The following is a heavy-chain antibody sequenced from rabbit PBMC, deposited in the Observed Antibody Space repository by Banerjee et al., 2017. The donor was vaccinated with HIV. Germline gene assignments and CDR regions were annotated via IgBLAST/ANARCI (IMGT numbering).Heavy chain of an antibody. CDR1: GFDVNTYY. J-gene: IGHJ4*01. CDR2: IDPVFGRT. CDR3: VRDLGGTMTIGNL. V-gene: IGHV1S7*01. D-gene: IGHD2-1*01. Sequence: QLKESGGGLVQPGGSLTLSCKASGFDVNTYYMSWVRQAPGKGLEWIGYIDPVFGRTYYASWVNGRFTISSHDAQNTLYLQLNSLTAADTATYFCVRDLGGTMTIGNLWGQGTLVTVS.